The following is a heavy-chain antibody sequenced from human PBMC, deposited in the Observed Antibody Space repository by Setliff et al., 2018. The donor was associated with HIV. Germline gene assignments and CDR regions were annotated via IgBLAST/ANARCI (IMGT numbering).Heavy chain of an antibody. CDR1: GDTDFY. Sequence: SETLSLTCTVSGDTDFYWNWIRQPPGKGLEWIGYIHASGKTNYNPSLKSRVTISLDTSKMQFSLHLTSVTAVDTAVYYCATLDPSGGNFLAYWGQGTLVTVSS. V-gene: IGHV4-4*09. CDR3: ATLDPSGGNFLAY. J-gene: IGHJ4*02. CDR2: IHASGKT. D-gene: IGHD2-21*02.